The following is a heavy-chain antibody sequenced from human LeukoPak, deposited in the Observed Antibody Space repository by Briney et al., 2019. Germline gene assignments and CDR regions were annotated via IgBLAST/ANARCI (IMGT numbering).Heavy chain of an antibody. J-gene: IGHJ4*02. CDR1: GFTFSSYW. CDR3: AGTIVGKWAIDY. Sequence: GGSLRLSCAVSGFTFSSYWMSWVRQGPGKGLEWVANIKQDGSEIYYVDSVKGRFTISRDNAKSSLYLQMNSLRAEDTAVYYCAGTIVGKWAIDYWGQGTLVTVSS. V-gene: IGHV3-7*05. CDR2: IKQDGSEI. D-gene: IGHD3-22*01.